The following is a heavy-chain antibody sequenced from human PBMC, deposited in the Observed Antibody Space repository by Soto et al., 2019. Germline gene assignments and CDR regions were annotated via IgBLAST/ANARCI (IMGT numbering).Heavy chain of an antibody. CDR3: ARARGQLVRGWFDP. V-gene: IGHV4-39*01. D-gene: IGHD6-13*01. J-gene: IGHJ5*02. Sequence: ETLSLTCTVSGGSISSSSYYWGWIRQPPGKGLEWIGSIYYSGSTYYNPSLKSRVTISVDTSKNQFSLKLSSVTAADTAVYYCARARGQLVRGWFDPWGQGTLVTVSS. CDR2: IYYSGST. CDR1: GGSISSSSYY.